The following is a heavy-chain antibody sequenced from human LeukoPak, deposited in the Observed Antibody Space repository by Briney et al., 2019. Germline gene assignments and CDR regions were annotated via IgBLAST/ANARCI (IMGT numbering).Heavy chain of an antibody. CDR1: GFTFSSYS. V-gene: IGHV3-48*01. D-gene: IGHD4-17*01. Sequence: GGSLRLSCAASGFTFSSYSMNRGRQAPGEGLEWVSYISSSSSTIYYADSVRGRFTISRDNAKNSLYLQMNSLRAEDTAVYYCARGYGLADYWGQGTLVTVSS. CDR3: ARGYGLADY. CDR2: ISSSSSTI. J-gene: IGHJ4*02.